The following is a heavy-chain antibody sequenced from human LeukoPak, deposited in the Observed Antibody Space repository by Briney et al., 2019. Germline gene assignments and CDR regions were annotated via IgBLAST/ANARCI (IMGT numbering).Heavy chain of an antibody. V-gene: IGHV4-59*12. CDR3: ARYRLYDYVWGSYRTDAFDI. CDR1: GGSISSYY. CDR2: IYYSGST. Sequence: SETLSLTCTVSGGSISSYYWSWIRQPPGKGLEWIGYIYYSGSTNYNPSLKSRVTISVDTSKNQFSLKLSSVTAADTAVYYCARYRLYDYVWGSYRTDAFDIWGQGTMVTVSS. J-gene: IGHJ3*02. D-gene: IGHD3-16*02.